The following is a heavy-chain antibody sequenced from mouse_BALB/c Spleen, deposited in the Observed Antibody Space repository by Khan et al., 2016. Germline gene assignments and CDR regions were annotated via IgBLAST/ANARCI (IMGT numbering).Heavy chain of an antibody. J-gene: IGHJ1*01. V-gene: IGHV3-2*02. CDR3: TGAPPATRYFED. CDR2: IRYSGST. Sequence: EVQLQESGPGLVKPSQSLSLTCTVTGYSITSDYAWNWIRPFPGNKLERMGYIRYSGSTTYKPSLKSRFSITRDTSKNPFFLQLYSVNNEDTATYNCTGAPPATRYFEDWGAGTTVTVSS. CDR1: GYSITSDYA. D-gene: IGHD3-1*01.